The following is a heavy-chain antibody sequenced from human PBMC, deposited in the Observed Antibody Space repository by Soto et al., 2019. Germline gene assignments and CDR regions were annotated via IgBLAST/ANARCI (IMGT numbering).Heavy chain of an antibody. CDR1: GGSIRSSTYQ. Sequence: SETLSLTCTVSGGSIRSSTYQWGWIRQPPGRGLEWIGSAYYSESTYYNPSLKSRVTISVDASKNQFSLRVNSVNAADTAVYYCARKRNWKVDYWGQGTLLTVSS. CDR2: AYYSEST. V-gene: IGHV4-39*01. D-gene: IGHD1-1*01. CDR3: ARKRNWKVDY. J-gene: IGHJ4*02.